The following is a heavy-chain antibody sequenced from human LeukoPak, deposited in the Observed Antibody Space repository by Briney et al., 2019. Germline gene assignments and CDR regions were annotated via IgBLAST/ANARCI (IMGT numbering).Heavy chain of an antibody. J-gene: IGHJ5*02. V-gene: IGHV3-21*01. Sequence: PGGSLRLSCAASGFTLRNYAMSWVRQAPGKGLEWVSSISSSSSYIYYADSVKGRFTISRDNAKNSLYLQMNSLRAEDTAVYYCARDARGGYSGYVRPENWFDPWGQGTLVTVSS. CDR1: GFTLRNYA. CDR2: ISSSSSYI. CDR3: ARDARGGYSGYVRPENWFDP. D-gene: IGHD5-12*01.